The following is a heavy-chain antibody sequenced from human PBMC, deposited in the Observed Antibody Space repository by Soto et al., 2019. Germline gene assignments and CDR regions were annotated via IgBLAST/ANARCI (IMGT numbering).Heavy chain of an antibody. Sequence: EVQLVESGGGLIQPGGSLRLSCAASGFTVSSNYMSWVRQAPGKGLEWVSVIDSGGSTYYADSVKGRFTISRDNSKNTLYLQMNSLRAEDTAVYYCAREMYSSGWHFDYWGQGTLVTVSS. D-gene: IGHD6-19*01. J-gene: IGHJ4*02. CDR3: AREMYSSGWHFDY. V-gene: IGHV3-53*01. CDR2: IDSGGST. CDR1: GFTVSSNY.